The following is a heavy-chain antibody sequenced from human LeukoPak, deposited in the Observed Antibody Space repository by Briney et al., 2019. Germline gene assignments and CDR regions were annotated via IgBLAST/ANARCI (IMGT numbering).Heavy chain of an antibody. J-gene: IGHJ6*03. CDR1: GGTFSSYA. CDR3: ARDDLTGYYAHYYMDV. CDR2: IIPIFGTA. D-gene: IGHD3-9*01. Sequence: ASVKVSCKASGGTFSSYAISWVRQAPGQGLEWMGRIIPIFGTANYAQQFQGRVTITTDESTSTAYMELSSLRSEDTAVYYCARDDLTGYYAHYYMDVWGKGTTVTVSS. V-gene: IGHV1-69*05.